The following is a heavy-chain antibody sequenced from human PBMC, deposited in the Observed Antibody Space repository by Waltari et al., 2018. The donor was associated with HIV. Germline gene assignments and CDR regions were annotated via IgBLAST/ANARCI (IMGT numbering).Heavy chain of an antibody. Sequence: EVQLVESGGDLVQPGGSLRLSCAASGFSFSRYSINWFPQAPGKGLEWISYISNSGNTIDYAESVKGRFTISRDNAKNSLSLQMHSLRAEDTAVYYCARARGYSYGYEDYWGQGALVTVSS. CDR3: ARARGYSYGYEDY. V-gene: IGHV3-48*04. CDR1: GFSFSRYS. J-gene: IGHJ4*02. D-gene: IGHD5-18*01. CDR2: ISNSGNTI.